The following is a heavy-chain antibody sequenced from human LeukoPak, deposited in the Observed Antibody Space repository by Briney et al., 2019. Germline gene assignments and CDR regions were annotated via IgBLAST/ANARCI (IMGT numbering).Heavy chain of an antibody. CDR1: DYSFSNYT. D-gene: IGHD3-9*01. CDR3: ARGDILTGYLYGMDV. V-gene: IGHV1-18*01. Sequence: ASVKVSCKASDYSFSNYTFNWVRQAPGQGLEWMGWISAYNGNTNHAQKLQGRVTMTSDTSTSTAYMELRSLRSDDTAVYYCARGDILTGYLYGMDVWGQGTTVTVS. J-gene: IGHJ6*02. CDR2: ISAYNGNT.